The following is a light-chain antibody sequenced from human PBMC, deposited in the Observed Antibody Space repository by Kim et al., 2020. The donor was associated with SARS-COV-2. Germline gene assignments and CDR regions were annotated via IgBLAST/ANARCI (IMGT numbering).Light chain of an antibody. J-gene: IGKJ1*01. CDR2: GAS. Sequence: SPGERATLPCRASQSINSNYLAWYQRKPGQSPRLLIYGASSRAAGIPDRFSGNGSGTDFTLTISRLQPEDFAVYFCHQYGASPQTFGQGTKVDIK. CDR3: HQYGASPQT. V-gene: IGKV3-20*01. CDR1: QSINSNY.